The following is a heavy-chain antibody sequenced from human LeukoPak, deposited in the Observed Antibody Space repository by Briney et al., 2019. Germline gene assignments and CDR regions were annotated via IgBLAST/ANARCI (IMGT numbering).Heavy chain of an antibody. Sequence: GGSLRLSCAASGFTFSSYSMNWVRQAPGKGLEWVSSISSSSSYIYYADSVKGRFTISRDNAKNSLYLQMNSLRAEDTAVYYCARYVSYDFWSGYQIYYYYYYMDVWGKGTTVTVSS. D-gene: IGHD3-3*01. J-gene: IGHJ6*03. CDR1: GFTFSSYS. V-gene: IGHV3-21*01. CDR3: ARYVSYDFWSGYQIYYYYYYMDV. CDR2: ISSSSSYI.